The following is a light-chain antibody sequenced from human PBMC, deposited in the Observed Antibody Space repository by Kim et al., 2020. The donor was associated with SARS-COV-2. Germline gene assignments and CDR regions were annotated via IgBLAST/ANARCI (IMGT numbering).Light chain of an antibody. CDR3: QQRGNWPLT. V-gene: IGKV3-11*01. J-gene: IGKJ4*01. CDR1: QSVGNS. Sequence: VSPGTSATHSCGASQSVGNSLAWYRQNPGQPPRLLLFDTSNRATGIPARFSGSGSGTDFTLTITNLEPEDFAVYYCQQRGNWPLTFGGGTKVDIK. CDR2: DTS.